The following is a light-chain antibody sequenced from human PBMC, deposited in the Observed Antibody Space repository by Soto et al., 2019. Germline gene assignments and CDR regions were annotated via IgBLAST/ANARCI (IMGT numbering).Light chain of an antibody. CDR2: SNN. CDR3: AAWDDSLNGVV. CDR1: NSNIGRNT. Sequence: QSVLTQPPSASGTPGQGVTISCSGSNSNIGRNTVNWYQQLPGTAPKLVIYSNNQRPSGVPDRFSGSQSGTTASLAISGLRSGDEADYYCAAWDDSLNGVVFGGGTKRTVL. V-gene: IGLV1-44*01. J-gene: IGLJ3*02.